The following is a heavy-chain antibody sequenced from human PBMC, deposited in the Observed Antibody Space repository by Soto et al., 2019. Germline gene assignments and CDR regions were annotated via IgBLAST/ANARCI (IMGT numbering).Heavy chain of an antibody. V-gene: IGHV4-34*01. CDR1: GGSFSGSY. D-gene: IGHD2-8*01. CDR3: AGEEVDKWSTKGYYGLDV. J-gene: IGHJ6*02. CDR2: INHSGST. Sequence: XATLSLSFAVCGGSFSGSYWTWIRQSPGKGLEWIGKINHSGSTKHNPSLKSRVTITVDTSKNQFSLKLSSVTAADTAVYYCAGEEVDKWSTKGYYGLDVWGPGTTVTVSS.